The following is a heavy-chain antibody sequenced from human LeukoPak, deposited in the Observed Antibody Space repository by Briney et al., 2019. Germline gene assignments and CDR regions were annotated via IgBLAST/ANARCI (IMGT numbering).Heavy chain of an antibody. V-gene: IGHV3-23*01. Sequence: GGSLRLSCAASGLTFSSYAMSWVRQAPGKGLEWVSAISGSGGSTYYADSVKGRFTISRDNSKNTLYLQMNSLRAEDTAVYYCAKFPPIVVVPAAIAVFDYWGQGTLVTVSS. J-gene: IGHJ4*02. D-gene: IGHD2-2*01. CDR3: AKFPPIVVVPAAIAVFDY. CDR1: GLTFSSYA. CDR2: ISGSGGST.